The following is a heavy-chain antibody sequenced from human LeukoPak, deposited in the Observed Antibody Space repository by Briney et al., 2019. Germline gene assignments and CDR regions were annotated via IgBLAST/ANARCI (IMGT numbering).Heavy chain of an antibody. J-gene: IGHJ3*02. CDR1: GGSISSYY. CDR3: ARYDSSGYYYDAEVDAFDI. V-gene: IGHV4-59*08. CDR2: IYYSGST. Sequence: SETLSLTCTVSGGSISSYYWSWIQQPPGKGLEWIGYIYYSGSTNYNPSLKSRVTISVDTSKNQFSLKLSSVTAADTAVYYCARYDSSGYYYDAEVDAFDIWGQGTMVTVSS. D-gene: IGHD3-22*01.